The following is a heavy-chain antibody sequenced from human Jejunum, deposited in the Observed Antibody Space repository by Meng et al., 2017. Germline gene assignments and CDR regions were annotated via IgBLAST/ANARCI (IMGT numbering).Heavy chain of an antibody. Sequence: GGSLRLSCAASGFRFEDYAMHWVRQAPGKGLEWVSGISWNSGTIGYADSVKGRFTISRDNAKNSVYLQMSSLRPEDTAFYYCAKDRGSGYYGAAFDMWGQGTMVTVSS. CDR3: AKDRGSGYYGAAFDM. J-gene: IGHJ3*02. V-gene: IGHV3-9*01. D-gene: IGHD5-12*01. CDR2: ISWNSGTI. CDR1: GFRFEDYA.